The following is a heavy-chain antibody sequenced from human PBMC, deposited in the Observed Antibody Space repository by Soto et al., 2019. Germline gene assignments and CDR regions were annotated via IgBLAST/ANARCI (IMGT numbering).Heavy chain of an antibody. D-gene: IGHD1-26*01. V-gene: IGHV3-23*01. CDR3: AKGSIDYSAAVDD. Sequence: EVQLLESGGGLVQPGGSLRLACAASGFSFNSYAMLWVRQAPGKGLEWVSVISARGGSSYFADSVKGRFTISRDNSKNVLSLEMNNLRAEDTATYFCAKGSIDYSAAVDDWGQGTLVLVSS. CDR1: GFSFNSYA. CDR2: ISARGGSS. J-gene: IGHJ4*02.